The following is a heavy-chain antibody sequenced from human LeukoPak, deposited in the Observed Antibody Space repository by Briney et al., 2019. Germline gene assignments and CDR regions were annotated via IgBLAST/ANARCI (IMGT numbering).Heavy chain of an antibody. D-gene: IGHD3-16*01. CDR3: AKTYDAYVFDY. V-gene: IGHV4-59*12. Sequence: SETLSLTCTVSGGSISSYYWSWIRQPPGKGLEWIGSIYYSGSIYYNPSLKSRVTISLDTSNNQFSLKLGSVTAADTAVYYCAKTYDAYVFDYWGQGTLVTVSS. CDR1: GGSISSYY. CDR2: IYYSGSI. J-gene: IGHJ4*02.